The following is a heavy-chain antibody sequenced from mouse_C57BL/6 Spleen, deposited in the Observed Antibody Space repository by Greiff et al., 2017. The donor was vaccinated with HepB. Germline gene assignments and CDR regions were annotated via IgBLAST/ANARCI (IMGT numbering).Heavy chain of an antibody. V-gene: IGHV1-80*01. CDR1: GYAFSSYW. Sequence: QVQLQQSGAELVKPGASVKISCKASGYAFSSYWMNWVKQRPGKGLEWIGQIYPGDGDTNYNGKFKGKATLTADKASSTAYMQLSILTSEDSAIYFCARTGYGKGFAYWGQGTLVTVSA. CDR3: ARTGYGKGFAY. D-gene: IGHD2-1*01. J-gene: IGHJ3*01. CDR2: IYPGDGDT.